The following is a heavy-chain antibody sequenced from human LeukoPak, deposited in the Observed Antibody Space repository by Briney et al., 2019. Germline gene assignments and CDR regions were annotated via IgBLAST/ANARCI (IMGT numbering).Heavy chain of an antibody. J-gene: IGHJ3*02. CDR2: IYYSGST. D-gene: IGHD6-13*01. CDR1: GGSISSYY. V-gene: IGHV4-59*12. CDR3: QITAAGTLTAVDI. Sequence: PSETLSLTCTVSGGSISSYYWSWIRQPPGKGLEWIGYIYYSGSTNYNPSLKSRVTISADTSMNQFSLKVRSVTAADTAVYYCQITAAGTLTAVDIWGQGTMVTVSS.